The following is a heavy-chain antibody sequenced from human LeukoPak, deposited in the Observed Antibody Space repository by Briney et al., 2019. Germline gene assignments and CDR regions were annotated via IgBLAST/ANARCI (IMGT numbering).Heavy chain of an antibody. J-gene: IGHJ5*02. CDR1: GFTFDCCG. CDR2: IRNVGNDK. V-gene: IGHV3-30*02. D-gene: IGHD5-18*01. CDR3: AKDPLYSYGPRGWFDP. Sequence: GGSLRLSCAASGFTFDCCGMHWVRQAPGKGLEWVAFIRNVGNDKYYADSVKGRFTISRDNSKNTLYLQMNSLRAEDTAVYYCAKDPLYSYGPRGWFDPWGQGTLVTVSS.